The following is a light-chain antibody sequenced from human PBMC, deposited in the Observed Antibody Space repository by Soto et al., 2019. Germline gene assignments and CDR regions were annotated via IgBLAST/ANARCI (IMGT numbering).Light chain of an antibody. V-gene: IGLV1-44*01. CDR1: SSNIGSNT. CDR3: QSYDSTLSARYV. CDR2: SNN. J-gene: IGLJ1*01. Sequence: QSVLTQPPSASGTPGQRVTISCSGSSSNIGSNTVNWYQQLPGTAPKLLIYSNNQRPSGVPDRFSGSKSGTSASLAISGLQSEDGADYYCQSYDSTLSARYVFGTGTKVTVL.